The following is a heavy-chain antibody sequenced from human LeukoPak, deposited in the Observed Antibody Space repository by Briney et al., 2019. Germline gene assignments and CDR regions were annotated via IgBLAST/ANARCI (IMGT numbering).Heavy chain of an antibody. CDR3: AKGYSGYDFSLRGYYYYGMDV. CDR1: GFTFSSYW. CDR2: ISGSGGST. D-gene: IGHD5-12*01. Sequence: GGSLRLSCAASGFTFSSYWMHWVRRAPGKGLEWVSAISGSGGSTYYADSVKGRFTISRDNSKNTLYLQMNSLRAEDTAVYYCAKGYSGYDFSLRGYYYYGMDVWGQGTTVTVSS. V-gene: IGHV3-23*01. J-gene: IGHJ6*02.